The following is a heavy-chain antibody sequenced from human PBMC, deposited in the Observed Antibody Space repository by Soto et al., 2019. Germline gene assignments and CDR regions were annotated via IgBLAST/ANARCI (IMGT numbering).Heavy chain of an antibody. Sequence: VQLEQSGPEVKKPGSSVKVSCKASGGTFSTSALSWVRQAPGQGLEWMGGIMPVFPTPDYAQKFQGRVTITADDSTSTAYMELGGLTSDDTAVYYCARYKDRLQLGGNYYYILDVWGQGTAVTVSS. J-gene: IGHJ6*02. CDR2: IMPVFPTP. V-gene: IGHV1-69*12. CDR1: GGTFSTSA. CDR3: ARYKDRLQLGGNYYYILDV. D-gene: IGHD5-12*01.